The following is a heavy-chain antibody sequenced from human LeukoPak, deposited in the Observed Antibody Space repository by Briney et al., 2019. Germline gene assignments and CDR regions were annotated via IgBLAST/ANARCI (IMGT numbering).Heavy chain of an antibody. CDR2: IYYSGST. Sequence: SETLSLTCTVSGGSISSYYWSWIRQPPGKGMEWIGYIYYSGSTNYNPSLKSRVTISVDTSKNQFSLKLSSVTAADTAVYYCARDGPSANWFDPWGQGTLVTVSS. CDR1: GGSISSYY. J-gene: IGHJ5*02. CDR3: ARDGPSANWFDP. V-gene: IGHV4-59*01.